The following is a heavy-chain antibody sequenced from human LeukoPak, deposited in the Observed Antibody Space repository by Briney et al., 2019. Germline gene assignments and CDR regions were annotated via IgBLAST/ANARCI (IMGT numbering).Heavy chain of an antibody. V-gene: IGHV4-59*01. D-gene: IGHD1-26*01. CDR2: IYYSGST. Sequence: PSETLSLTCTVSGGSISSYYWSWIRQPPGKGLEWIGYIYYSGSTNYNPSLKSRVTISVDTSKNQFSLKLSSVTAADTAVYYCARVGRWEIHGGYYFDYWGQGTLVTVSS. J-gene: IGHJ4*02. CDR3: ARVGRWEIHGGYYFDY. CDR1: GGSISSYY.